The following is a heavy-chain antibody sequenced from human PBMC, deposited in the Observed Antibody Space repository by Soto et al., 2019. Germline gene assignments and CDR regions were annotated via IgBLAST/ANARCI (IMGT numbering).Heavy chain of an antibody. CDR1: GYTFTSYA. V-gene: IGHV1-3*01. CDR3: AREMVRGVISVVGWFDP. Sequence: ASVKVSCKASGYTFTSYAMHWVRQAPGQRLEWMGWINAGNGNTKYSQKFQGRVNITRDTYASTAYMELSSLRSEDTAVYYCAREMVRGVISVVGWFDPWGQGTLVTVSS. D-gene: IGHD3-10*01. J-gene: IGHJ5*02. CDR2: INAGNGNT.